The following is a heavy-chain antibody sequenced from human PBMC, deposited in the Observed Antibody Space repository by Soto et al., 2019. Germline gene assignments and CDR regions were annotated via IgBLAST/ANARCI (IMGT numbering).Heavy chain of an antibody. CDR2: IDPSDSFT. J-gene: IGHJ6*02. D-gene: IGHD6-13*01. CDR1: WYNFSSYW. V-gene: IGHV5-10-1*01. Sequence: GEALKISCKGSWYNFSSYWIAWVRPMAGEGLEWMGRIDPSDSFTNYRPSFQGHVTISADKSITTAYLQWSGLKASDTAMYYCARHPRAGMDYYGMDVWGQGTTVTVSS. CDR3: ARHPRAGMDYYGMDV.